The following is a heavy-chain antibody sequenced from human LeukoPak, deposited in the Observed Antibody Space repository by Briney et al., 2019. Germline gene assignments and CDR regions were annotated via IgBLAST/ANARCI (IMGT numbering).Heavy chain of an antibody. CDR3: ARDLPYYYDSSGYSNFDY. J-gene: IGHJ4*02. CDR1: GFTFSSYS. V-gene: IGHV3-21*01. D-gene: IGHD3-22*01. Sequence: GGSLRLSCAASGFTFSSYSMNWDRQAPGKGLEWVSSISSSSSYIYYADSVKGRFTISRDNAKNSLYLQMDSLRAEDTAVYYCARDLPYYYDSSGYSNFDYWGQGTLVTVSS. CDR2: ISSSSSYI.